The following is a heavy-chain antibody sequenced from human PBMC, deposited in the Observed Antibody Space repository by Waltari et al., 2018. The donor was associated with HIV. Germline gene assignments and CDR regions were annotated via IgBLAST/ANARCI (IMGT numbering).Heavy chain of an antibody. J-gene: IGHJ6*02. V-gene: IGHV3-53*01. CDR3: ARGDWHPNFGMDV. D-gene: IGHD2-21*02. CDR2: LYSGGDT. CDR1: GVSVGGTY. Sequence: EGQLEESGGGLVQPGGSLRLSCVVFGVSVGGTYVTWFRQAAGKGLEWVSVLYSGGDTKYADSVRGRFTVSRDDSKNMVVLQMKSLRVEDSAIYYCARGDWHPNFGMDVWGPGTTVTVSS.